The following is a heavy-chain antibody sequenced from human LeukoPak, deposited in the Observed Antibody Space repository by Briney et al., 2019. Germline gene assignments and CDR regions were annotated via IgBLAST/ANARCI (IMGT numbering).Heavy chain of an antibody. V-gene: IGHV6-1*01. Sequence: SQTLSLTCAISGDSVSSNSVTWNWIRQSPSRGLEWLGRAYYRSTWYNDYAVSVRGRITVNPDTSKNQFSLHLNSVTPEDTAVYYCARRLTQYDCFDPWGQGILVTVSS. J-gene: IGHJ5*02. D-gene: IGHD2-2*01. CDR2: AYYRSTWYN. CDR3: ARRLTQYDCFDP. CDR1: GDSVSSNSVT.